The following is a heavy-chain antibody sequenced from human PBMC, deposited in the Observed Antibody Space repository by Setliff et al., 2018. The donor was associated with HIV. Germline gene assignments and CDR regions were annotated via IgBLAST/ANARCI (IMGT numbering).Heavy chain of an antibody. V-gene: IGHV3-23*01. J-gene: IGHJ6*02. CDR3: AKDRGPEGAPYSYYGMDV. CDR2: IGSNGGST. Sequence: LRLYCAASEFTFSTYAMGWVRQAPGKGLEWVSVIGSNGGSTYYADSVKGRFTVSRYNSKNTLYLQMNSLRADDTAIYSCAKDRGPEGAPYSYYGMDVWGQGTTVTVSS. CDR1: EFTFSTYA.